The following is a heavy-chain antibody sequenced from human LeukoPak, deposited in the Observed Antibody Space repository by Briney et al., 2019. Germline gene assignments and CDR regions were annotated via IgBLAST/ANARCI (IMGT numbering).Heavy chain of an antibody. CDR1: GGSFSGYY. CDR2: INHSGST. J-gene: IGHJ5*02. Sequence: SETLSLTCAVYGGSFSGYYWSWIRQPPGKGLEWIGEINHSGSTNYNPSLKSRVTISVDTSKNQFSLKLSSVTAADTAVYYCASTHLFAAMTTVTTWGFDPWAREPWSPSPQ. V-gene: IGHV4-34*01. D-gene: IGHD4-17*01. CDR3: ASTHLFAAMTTVTTWGFDP.